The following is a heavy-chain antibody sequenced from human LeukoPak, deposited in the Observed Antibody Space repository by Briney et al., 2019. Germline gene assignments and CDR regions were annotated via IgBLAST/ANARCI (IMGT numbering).Heavy chain of an antibody. Sequence: PSETLSLTCTVSGGSISSSSYYWGWIRQPPGKGLVWIESIYYSGSTYYNPSRKSRLTIAVDTSKNQFSLKLSSVTAADTAVYYCAYGGNYAYYFYYWGQGTLDTVSS. J-gene: IGHJ4*02. CDR3: AYGGNYAYYFYY. CDR1: GGSISSSSYY. CDR2: IYYSGST. D-gene: IGHD4-23*01. V-gene: IGHV4-39*07.